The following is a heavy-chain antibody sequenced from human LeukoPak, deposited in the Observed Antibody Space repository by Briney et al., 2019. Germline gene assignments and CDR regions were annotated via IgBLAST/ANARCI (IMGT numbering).Heavy chain of an antibody. CDR3: ARGTYSGSYYAFDI. Sequence: GGSLRLSCAASGFTFSSYWMSWVRQAPGKGLEWVANIKQDGSEKYYVDSAKGRFTISRDNAKNSLYLQMNSLRAEDTAVYYCARGTYSGSYYAFDIWGQGTMVTVSS. J-gene: IGHJ3*02. CDR2: IKQDGSEK. D-gene: IGHD1-26*01. V-gene: IGHV3-7*01. CDR1: GFTFSSYW.